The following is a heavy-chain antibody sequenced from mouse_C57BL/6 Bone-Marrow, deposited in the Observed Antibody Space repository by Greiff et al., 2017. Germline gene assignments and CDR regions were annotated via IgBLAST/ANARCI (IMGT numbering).Heavy chain of an antibody. D-gene: IGHD1-1*01. CDR2: IDPSDSYT. CDR1: GYTFTSYW. V-gene: IGHV1-69*01. CDR3: AREGYYDSSLYYFDY. Sequence: QVQLQQPGAELVMPGASVKLSCKASGYTFTSYWMHWVKQRPGQGLDWIGEIDPSDSYTNYNQKFKGKSTLTVDKSSSTAYMQLSSLTSEDSAVYFCAREGYYDSSLYYFDYWGQGTTLTVSS. J-gene: IGHJ2*01.